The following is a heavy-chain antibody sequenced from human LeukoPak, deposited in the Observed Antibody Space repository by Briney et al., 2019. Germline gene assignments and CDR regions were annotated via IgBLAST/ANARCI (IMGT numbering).Heavy chain of an antibody. V-gene: IGHV3-23*01. Sequence: GGSLRLXCAASGFTFSSYAMSWGRQAPGKGLEWVSAISGSGGSTYYADSVKGRFTISRDNSKNTLYLQMNSLRAEDTAVYYCAINGDFWSGYNWFDPWGQGTLVTVSS. CDR3: AINGDFWSGYNWFDP. J-gene: IGHJ5*02. CDR1: GFTFSSYA. D-gene: IGHD3-3*01. CDR2: ISGSGGST.